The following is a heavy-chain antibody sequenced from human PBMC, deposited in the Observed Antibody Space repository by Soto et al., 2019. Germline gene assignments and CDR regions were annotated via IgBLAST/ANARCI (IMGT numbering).Heavy chain of an antibody. Sequence: SETLSITCAVYGGSFSGYYWSWIRQPPEKGLERIGEINHSGSTNYNPSIKSRVTISVDTSKNQFYLKLRSVSAADTAVYYCARDASYGDNGIFYHNWFDPWGQGTLVTVSS. D-gene: IGHD2-8*01. CDR1: GGSFSGYY. J-gene: IGHJ5*02. CDR2: INHSGST. CDR3: ARDASYGDNGIFYHNWFDP. V-gene: IGHV4-34*01.